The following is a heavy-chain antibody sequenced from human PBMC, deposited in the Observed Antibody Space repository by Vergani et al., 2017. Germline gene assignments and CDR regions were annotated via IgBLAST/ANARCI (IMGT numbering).Heavy chain of an antibody. CDR2: IDWKSGSV. D-gene: IGHD2-2*02. J-gene: IGHJ4*02. CDR1: GFTFNGYA. V-gene: IGHV3-9*01. CDR3: VRDRGLCAGGRCYTEAWDY. Sequence: EVRLVESGGDLVQPGRSLRLSCEASGFTFNGYAMHWVRQVPGKGLEWISGIDWKSGSVGYADSVKGRFTITRDNAKNTLYLQVRSLRLEDTGVYHCVRDRGLCAGGRCYTEAWDYWGQGTPVTVSS.